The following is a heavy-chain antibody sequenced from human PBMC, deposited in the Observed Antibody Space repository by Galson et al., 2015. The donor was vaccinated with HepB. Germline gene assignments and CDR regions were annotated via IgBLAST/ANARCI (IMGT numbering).Heavy chain of an antibody. V-gene: IGHV3-21*01. D-gene: IGHD1-26*01. Sequence: SLRVSCAASGFTFSSYSMNWVRQAPGKGLEWVSSISSSRSYIYYADSVKGRFTISRDNAKNSLYLQMNSLRAEDTAVYYCARDVRWELRAFDIWGQGTMVTVSS. J-gene: IGHJ3*02. CDR1: GFTFSSYS. CDR2: ISSSRSYI. CDR3: ARDVRWELRAFDI.